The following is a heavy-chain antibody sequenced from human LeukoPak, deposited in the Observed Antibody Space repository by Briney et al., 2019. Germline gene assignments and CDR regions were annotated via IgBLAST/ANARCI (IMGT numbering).Heavy chain of an antibody. V-gene: IGHV3-64D*09. CDR1: GXIFSSFG. Sequence: PGGSLRLSCSASGXIFSSFGGRWVRQAPGKGLEYVSTISSNGGRTYYADSVKGRFTISRDNSKNTLYLQMSSLRAEDTAVYYCVKDRVHDSSSYYGYGYWGQGTLVTVSS. CDR2: ISSNGGRT. J-gene: IGHJ4*02. CDR3: VKDRVHDSSSYYGYGY. D-gene: IGHD3-22*01.